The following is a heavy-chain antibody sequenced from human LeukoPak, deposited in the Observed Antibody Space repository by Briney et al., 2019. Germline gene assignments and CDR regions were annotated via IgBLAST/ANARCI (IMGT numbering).Heavy chain of an antibody. D-gene: IGHD5-12*01. CDR3: ARGQRGYNYDGFDM. Sequence: PGGSLRLSCAASGFTFSSYAMHWVRQAPGKGLEWVAVISYDGSNKYYADSVKDRFTISRDNSKNTLYLQMNSLRVEDTAAYYCARGQRGYNYDGFDMWGQGTMVTVSS. V-gene: IGHV3-30-3*01. J-gene: IGHJ3*02. CDR2: ISYDGSNK. CDR1: GFTFSSYA.